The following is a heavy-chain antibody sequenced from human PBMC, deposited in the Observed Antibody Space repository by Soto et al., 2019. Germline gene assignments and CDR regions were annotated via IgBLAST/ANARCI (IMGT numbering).Heavy chain of an antibody. V-gene: IGHV4-34*01. CDR1: GGSFSGYY. CDR2: INHSGST. CDR3: ARDKPPHLYYYGSGNLSKLDY. J-gene: IGHJ4*02. D-gene: IGHD3-10*01. Sequence: QVQLQQWGAGLLKPSETLSLTCAVYGGSFSGYYWSWIRQPPGKGLEWIGEINHSGSTNYNPSLKSRVTISVDTSKNQFSLKLSSVTAADTAVYYCARDKPPHLYYYGSGNLSKLDYWGQGTLVTVSS.